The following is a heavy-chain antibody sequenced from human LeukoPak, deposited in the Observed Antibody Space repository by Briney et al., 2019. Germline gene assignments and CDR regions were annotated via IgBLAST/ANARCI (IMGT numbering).Heavy chain of an antibody. CDR3: ARGYDY. CDR1: GGSISGSHYY. CDR2: INYSGNR. Sequence: ASETLSLTCTVSGGSISGSHYYGAWIPQPPGKGLEWIGMINYSGNRYYNPSLWSRVTISVDTSTNQFSLNLNSVTAADTAVYYCARGYDYWGQGTLVAVSS. D-gene: IGHD3-22*01. J-gene: IGHJ4*02. V-gene: IGHV4-39*01.